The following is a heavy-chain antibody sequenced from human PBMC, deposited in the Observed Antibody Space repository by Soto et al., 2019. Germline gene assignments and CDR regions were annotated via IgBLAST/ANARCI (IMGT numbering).Heavy chain of an antibody. CDR3: AKTEGYSPTAWFDP. J-gene: IGHJ5*02. D-gene: IGHD5-12*01. V-gene: IGHV3-74*01. CDR1: GFTFSSYW. CDR2: IKSDGSST. Sequence: PGGSLRLSCAASGFTFSSYWMHWVRQAPGKGLVWVSRIKSDGSSTSYADSVKGRFTISRDSAKNTLYLQMNSLRAEDTAVYYCAKTEGYSPTAWFDPWGQGTLVTVS.